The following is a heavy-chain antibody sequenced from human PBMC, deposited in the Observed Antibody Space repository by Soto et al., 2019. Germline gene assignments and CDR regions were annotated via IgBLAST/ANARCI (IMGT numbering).Heavy chain of an antibody. J-gene: IGHJ4*02. D-gene: IGHD3-10*01. CDR3: ARGSEDSYPGSRVFDF. V-gene: IGHV3-23*01. CDR1: GFTFGSRA. Sequence: PGGSLRLSCVGSGFTFGSRAMSWVRQAPGEGLEWVSTTTDTGGDTKYADSVRGRFTISRDNSKNTIDLQMGSLRADDSAVYYCARGSEDSYPGSRVFDFWGRGTLVTVSS. CDR2: TTDTGGDT.